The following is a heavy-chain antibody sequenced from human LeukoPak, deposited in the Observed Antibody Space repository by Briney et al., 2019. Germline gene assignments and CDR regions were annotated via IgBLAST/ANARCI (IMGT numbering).Heavy chain of an antibody. CDR3: ARDLGYYDSSGYRDNWFDP. V-gene: IGHV4-59*01. CDR1: GGSISSYY. J-gene: IGHJ5*02. CDR2: IYYSGST. D-gene: IGHD3-22*01. Sequence: PSETLSLTCTVSGGSISSYYWSWIRQPPGKGLEWIGYIYYSGSTNYNPSLKSRVTISVDTSKNQFSLKLSSVTAADTAVYYCARDLGYYDSSGYRDNWFDPWGQGTLVTVSS.